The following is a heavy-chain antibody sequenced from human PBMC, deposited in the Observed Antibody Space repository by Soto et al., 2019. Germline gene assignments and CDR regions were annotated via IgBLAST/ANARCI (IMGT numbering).Heavy chain of an antibody. CDR2: INAGNGNT. Sequence: ASVTVSCTASGYTLTSYAMHWVRQAPGQRLEWMGWINAGNGNTKYSQKFQGRVTITRDTSASTAYMELSSLRSEDTAVYYCARGIAPYYCDYWGQGTLVTVSS. V-gene: IGHV1-3*01. CDR3: ARGIAPYYCDY. CDR1: GYTLTSYA. D-gene: IGHD6-13*01. J-gene: IGHJ4*02.